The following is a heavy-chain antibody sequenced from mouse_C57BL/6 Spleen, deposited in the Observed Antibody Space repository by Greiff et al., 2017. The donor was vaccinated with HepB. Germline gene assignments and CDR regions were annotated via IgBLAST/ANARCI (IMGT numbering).Heavy chain of an antibody. CDR1: GYTFTSYW. Sequence: QVQLQQPGAELVMPGASVKLSCKASGYTFTSYWMHWVKQRPGQGLEWIGEIDPSDSYTNYNQKFKGKSTLTVDKSSSTAYMQLSSLPSDDSAVYYCARYGLYFDYWGQGTTLTVSS. D-gene: IGHD1-1*02. V-gene: IGHV1-69*01. CDR2: IDPSDSYT. J-gene: IGHJ2*01. CDR3: ARYGLYFDY.